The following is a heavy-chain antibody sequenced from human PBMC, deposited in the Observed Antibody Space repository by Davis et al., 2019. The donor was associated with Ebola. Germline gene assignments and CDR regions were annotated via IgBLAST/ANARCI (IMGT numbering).Heavy chain of an antibody. V-gene: IGHV3-66*01. CDR1: GFTVSSNY. Sequence: GESLKISCAASGFTVSSNYMSWVRQAPGKGLEWVSVIYSGGSTYYADSVKGRFTISRDNSKNTLYLQMNSLRAEDTAVYYCARGYEGLRLPFDYWGQGTLVTVSS. D-gene: IGHD5-12*01. CDR3: ARGYEGLRLPFDY. CDR2: IYSGGST. J-gene: IGHJ4*02.